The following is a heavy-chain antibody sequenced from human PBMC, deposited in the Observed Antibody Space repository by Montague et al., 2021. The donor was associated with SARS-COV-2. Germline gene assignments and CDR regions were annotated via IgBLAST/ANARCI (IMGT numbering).Heavy chain of an antibody. Sequence: ETLSLTCTVSGGSISSSSYYWGWIRQPPGKGLEWIGSIYYSGSTYYNPSLKSRVTISVDASKNQFSLKLSSVTAADTAVYYCARVRSSAWFDPWGQGTLVTVSS. J-gene: IGHJ5*02. V-gene: IGHV4-39*01. CDR1: GGSISSSSYY. D-gene: IGHD3-10*01. CDR2: IYYSGST. CDR3: ARVRSSAWFDP.